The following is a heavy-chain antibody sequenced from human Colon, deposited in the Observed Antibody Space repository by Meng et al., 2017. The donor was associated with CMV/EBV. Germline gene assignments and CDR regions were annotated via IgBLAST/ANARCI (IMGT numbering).Heavy chain of an antibody. V-gene: IGHV1-69*05. D-gene: IGHD3-3*01. CDR2: IIPMFGTA. Sequence: SVKVSCKATGGTFRSYVISWVRQAPGQGPEWMGGIIPMFGTAKYVEKFQGRVTITTDESTSTAYMEVSSLRAEDTAVYYCAKDVRGSGYIGHYYGMDVWGQGTTVTVSS. CDR1: GGTFRSYV. J-gene: IGHJ6*02. CDR3: AKDVRGSGYIGHYYGMDV.